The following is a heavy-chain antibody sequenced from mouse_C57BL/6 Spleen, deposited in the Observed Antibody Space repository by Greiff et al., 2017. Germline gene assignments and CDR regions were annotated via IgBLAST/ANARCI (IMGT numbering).Heavy chain of an antibody. CDR2: IYPGDGDT. Sequence: QVQLQQSGPELVKPGASVKISCKASGYAFSSSWMNWVKQRPGKGLEWIGRIYPGDGDTNYNGTFKGKATLTADKSSSTAYMQLSSLTSEDSAVYFCADTGGNYDWYFDVWGTGTTVTVSS. CDR1: GYAFSSSW. J-gene: IGHJ1*03. D-gene: IGHD2-1*01. CDR3: ADTGGNYDWYFDV. V-gene: IGHV1-82*01.